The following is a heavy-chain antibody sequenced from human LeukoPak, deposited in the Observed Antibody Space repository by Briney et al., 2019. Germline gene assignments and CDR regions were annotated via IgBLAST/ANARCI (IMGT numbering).Heavy chain of an antibody. J-gene: IGHJ4*02. Sequence: PSETLSLTCTVSGGSISSYYWSRIRQPPGKGLEWIGYIYYSGITNYNPSLKSRVTTSVDTTKNQFSLKLSSVTAADTAVYFCARRINYFDYWGQGILVTVSS. V-gene: IGHV4-59*08. CDR3: ARRINYFDY. CDR1: GGSISSYY. CDR2: IYYSGIT. D-gene: IGHD2-15*01.